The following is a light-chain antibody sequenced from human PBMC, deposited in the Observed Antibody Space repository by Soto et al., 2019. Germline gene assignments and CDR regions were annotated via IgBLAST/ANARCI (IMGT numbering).Light chain of an antibody. CDR3: QSYDSSLSGVV. J-gene: IGLJ2*01. CDR1: SSNIGAGYD. CDR2: GNS. Sequence: QSVLTHPPSVSGAPGQRVTISCTGSSSNIGAGYDVHWYQQFPGTAPKLLIYGNSNRPSGVPDRFSGSKSGTSASLAITGLQAEDEADYYCQSYDSSLSGVVFGGGTKLTVL. V-gene: IGLV1-40*01.